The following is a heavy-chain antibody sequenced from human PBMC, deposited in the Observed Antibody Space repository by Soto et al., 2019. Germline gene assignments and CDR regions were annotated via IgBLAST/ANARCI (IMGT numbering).Heavy chain of an antibody. Sequence: PSETLSLTCTVSGGSISSYYWSWIRQPPGKGLEWIGYIYYSGSTNYNPSLKSRVTISVDTSKNQFSLKLSSVTAADTAVYYCARDWRVGTVGATTEYYYYGMDVWGQGTTVTVSS. D-gene: IGHD1-26*01. CDR1: GGSISSYY. J-gene: IGHJ6*02. V-gene: IGHV4-59*01. CDR2: IYYSGST. CDR3: ARDWRVGTVGATTEYYYYGMDV.